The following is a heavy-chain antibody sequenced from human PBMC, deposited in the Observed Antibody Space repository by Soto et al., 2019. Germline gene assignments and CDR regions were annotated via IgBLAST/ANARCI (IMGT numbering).Heavy chain of an antibody. Sequence: EVPMLASGGGLAQPGGSLRLSCATSGFTFSDDARTWAPHAPWKGLEWVSSITGRVDMVHYADSVRGRFTISRDNSDNPVHLQMNGLGDEDTAIYYCAKWMEGERGRDDFDYRRQGSRVTVSS. CDR3: AKWMEGERGRDDFDY. D-gene: IGHD2-21*02. CDR2: ITGRVDMV. V-gene: IGHV3-23*01. J-gene: IGHJ4*02. CDR1: GFTFSDDA.